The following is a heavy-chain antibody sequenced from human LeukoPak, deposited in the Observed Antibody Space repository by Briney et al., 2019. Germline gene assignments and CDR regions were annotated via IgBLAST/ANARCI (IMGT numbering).Heavy chain of an antibody. CDR2: VSYDGSSK. CDR1: GFTFSSYG. Sequence: PGGSLRLSCAASGFTFSSYGMHWVRQAPGKGLEWVAVVSYDGSSKYYADSVKGRFTISRDNSKNTLYLQMNSLRPEDTAVYYCARVYGSEIDYWGQGTLVTVSS. CDR3: ARVYGSEIDY. J-gene: IGHJ4*02. V-gene: IGHV3-30*03. D-gene: IGHD3-10*01.